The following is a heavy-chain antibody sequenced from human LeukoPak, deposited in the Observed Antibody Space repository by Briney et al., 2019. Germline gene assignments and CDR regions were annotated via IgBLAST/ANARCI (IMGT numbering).Heavy chain of an antibody. D-gene: IGHD6-6*01. CDR2: INPNSGGT. CDR3: ANTIGARLMYFDY. CDR1: GYTFTGYY. Sequence: ASVKVSCKASGYTFTGYYMHWVRQAPGQGLEWMGWINPNSGGTNYAQKFQGRVTMTRDTSISTAYLELRSLRSDDTAVYYCANTIGARLMYFDYWGQGTLVTVSS. V-gene: IGHV1-2*02. J-gene: IGHJ4*02.